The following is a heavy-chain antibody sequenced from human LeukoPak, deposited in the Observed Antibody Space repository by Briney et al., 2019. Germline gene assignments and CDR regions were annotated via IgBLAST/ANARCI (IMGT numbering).Heavy chain of an antibody. CDR2: ISSSSSYI. Sequence: GGSLRLSCAASGFTFSSYSMNWVRQAPGKGLEWVSSISSSSSYIYYADSVKGRFTISRDNAKNSLYLQMNSLRAEDTAVYYCARDQSSGDDYGDFYGMDVWGQGTTVTVSS. V-gene: IGHV3-21*01. J-gene: IGHJ6*02. D-gene: IGHD4-17*01. CDR1: GFTFSSYS. CDR3: ARDQSSGDDYGDFYGMDV.